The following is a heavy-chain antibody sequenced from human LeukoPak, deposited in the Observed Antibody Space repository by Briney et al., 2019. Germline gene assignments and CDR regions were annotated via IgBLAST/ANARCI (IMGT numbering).Heavy chain of an antibody. J-gene: IGHJ4*02. V-gene: IGHV5-51*01. D-gene: IGHD6-13*01. CDR3: ARQNSRGSSWSNFDY. CDR1: GYSFTSYW. CDR2: IYPGDSDT. Sequence: GESLKISCKGSGYSFTSYWIGWVRQMPGKGLEWMGIIYPGDSDTRYSPSFQGQVTISADKSISTAYLQWSSLKASDTAMYYCARQNSRGSSWSNFDYWGQGTLVTVSS.